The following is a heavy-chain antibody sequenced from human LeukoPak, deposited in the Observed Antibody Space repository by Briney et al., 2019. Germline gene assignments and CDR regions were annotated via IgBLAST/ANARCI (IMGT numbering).Heavy chain of an antibody. CDR3: ARGYYDFWSGPSTDAFDI. V-gene: IGHV4-34*01. Sequence: SETLSLTCAVHGGSFSGYYWSWIRQPPGKGLEWIGEINHSGSTNYNPSLKSRVTISVDTSKNQFSLKLSSVTAADTAVYYCARGYYDFWSGPSTDAFDIWGQGTMVTVSS. CDR1: GGSFSGYY. J-gene: IGHJ3*02. CDR2: INHSGST. D-gene: IGHD3-3*01.